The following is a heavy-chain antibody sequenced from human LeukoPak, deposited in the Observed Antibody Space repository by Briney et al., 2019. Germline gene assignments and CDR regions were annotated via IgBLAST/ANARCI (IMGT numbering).Heavy chain of an antibody. V-gene: IGHV3-30-3*02. CDR3: AKTTGYYDY. CDR1: GFTFSSYA. J-gene: IGHJ4*02. CDR2: IPYDGSNK. Sequence: PGGSLRLSCAASGFTFSSYAMHWVRQAPGKGLEWVAVIPYDGSNKYYADSVKGRFTISRDNSKNTLYLQMDSLRAEDTAVYYCAKTTGYYDYWGQGTLVTVSS. D-gene: IGHD1-1*01.